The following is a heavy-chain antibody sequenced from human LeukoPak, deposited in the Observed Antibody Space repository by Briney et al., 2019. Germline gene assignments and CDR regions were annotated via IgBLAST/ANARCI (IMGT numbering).Heavy chain of an antibody. J-gene: IGHJ4*02. V-gene: IGHV3-30-3*01. D-gene: IGHD6-13*01. Sequence: GGSLRLSCEASGFTFDSYAIHWVRQAPGKGLDWVAVISEGGNNKYHADSVKGRFTISRDNSKNTVYLQMNSLRTEDTAVYYCGRDYWYLPDYWGQGALVTVSS. CDR1: GFTFDSYA. CDR2: ISEGGNNK. CDR3: GRDYWYLPDY.